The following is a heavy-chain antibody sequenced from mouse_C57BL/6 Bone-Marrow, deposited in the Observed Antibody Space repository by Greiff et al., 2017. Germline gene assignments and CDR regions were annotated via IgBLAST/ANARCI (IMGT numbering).Heavy chain of an antibody. CDR2: ISDGGSYT. V-gene: IGHV5-4*01. J-gene: IGHJ1*03. Sequence: EVNVVESGGGLVKPGGSLKLSCAASGFTFSSYAMSWVRQTPEKRLEWVATISDGGSYTYYPDNVKGRFTISRDNAKNNLYLQMSHLKSVDTAMYYCARDDYKRDWYFDVWGTGTTVTVSS. CDR1: GFTFSSYA. CDR3: ARDDYKRDWYFDV. D-gene: IGHD2-4*01.